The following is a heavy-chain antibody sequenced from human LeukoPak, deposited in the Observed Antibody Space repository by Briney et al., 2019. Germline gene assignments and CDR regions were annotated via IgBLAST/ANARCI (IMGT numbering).Heavy chain of an antibody. J-gene: IGHJ4*02. Sequence: ASVKVSCKASGYTFTGYYMHWVRQAPGQGLEWMGWINPNSGGTNYAQKFQGRVTMTRGTSISTAYMELSRLRSDDTAVYYCARDPGDWNWNDETFDYWGQGTLVTVSS. CDR1: GYTFTGYY. CDR2: INPNSGGT. V-gene: IGHV1-2*02. D-gene: IGHD1-1*01. CDR3: ARDPGDWNWNDETFDY.